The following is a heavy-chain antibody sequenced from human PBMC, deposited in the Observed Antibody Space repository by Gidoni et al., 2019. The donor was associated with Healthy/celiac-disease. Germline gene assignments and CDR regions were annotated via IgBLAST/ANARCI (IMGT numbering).Heavy chain of an antibody. D-gene: IGHD2-15*01. CDR3: ARDFDIVVVVAAVYYYGMDV. CDR2: ISSSSSYI. CDR1: GFTFSSYS. Sequence: EVQLVESGGGLVKPGGSLRLSCAASGFTFSSYSMNWVRQAPGKGLEWVSSISSSSSYIYYADSVKGRFTISRDNAKNSLYLQMNSLRAEDTAVYYCARDFDIVVVVAAVYYYGMDVWGQGTTVTVSS. V-gene: IGHV3-21*01. J-gene: IGHJ6*02.